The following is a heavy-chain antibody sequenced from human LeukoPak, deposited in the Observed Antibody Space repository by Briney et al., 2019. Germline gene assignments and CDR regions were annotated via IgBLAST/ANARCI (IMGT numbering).Heavy chain of an antibody. D-gene: IGHD3-16*01. CDR3: ARTLNQRLGFDY. V-gene: IGHV1-46*01. J-gene: IGHJ4*02. CDR1: GGTFSSYA. Sequence: ASVKVSCKASGGTFSSYAISWVRQAPGQGLEWMGIINPSGGSTSYAQKFQGRVTMTRDTSTSTVYMELSSLRSEDTAVYYCARTLNQRLGFDYWGQGTLVTVSS. CDR2: INPSGGST.